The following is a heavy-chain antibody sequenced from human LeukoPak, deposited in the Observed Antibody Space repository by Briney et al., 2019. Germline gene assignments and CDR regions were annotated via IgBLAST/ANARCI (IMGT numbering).Heavy chain of an antibody. CDR2: ISSSSSYI. CDR1: GFTFSSYS. CDR3: AREGNYDFWSGYLKDSYYGMDV. D-gene: IGHD3-3*01. J-gene: IGHJ6*02. V-gene: IGHV3-21*01. Sequence: GGSLRLSCAASGFTFSSYSMNWVRQAPGKGLEWVSPISSSSSYIYYADSVKRRFTISRDNAKNSLYLQMNSLRAEDTAVYYCAREGNYDFWSGYLKDSYYGMDVWGQGTTVTVSS.